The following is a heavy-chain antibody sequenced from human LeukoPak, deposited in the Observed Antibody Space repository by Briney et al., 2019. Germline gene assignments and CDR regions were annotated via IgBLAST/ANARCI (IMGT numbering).Heavy chain of an antibody. CDR3: ARALPSTVVTPLYYFDY. CDR1: GGSISSYY. D-gene: IGHD4-23*01. Sequence: SETLSLTCTVSGGSISSYYWSWIRQPPGKGLEWIGYIYHSGSTYYNPSLKSRVTISVDRSKNQFSLKLSSVTAADTAVYYCARALPSTVVTPLYYFDYWGQGTLVTVSS. CDR2: IYHSGST. J-gene: IGHJ4*02. V-gene: IGHV4-59*12.